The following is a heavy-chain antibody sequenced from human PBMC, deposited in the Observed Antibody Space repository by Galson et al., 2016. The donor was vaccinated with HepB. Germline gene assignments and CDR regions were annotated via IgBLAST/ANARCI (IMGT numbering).Heavy chain of an antibody. CDR1: GYVFATNW. J-gene: IGHJ6*03. V-gene: IGHV5-10-1*01. CDR3: AREFTTGFPDLYYSYYMDL. CDR2: IDPTDSYT. D-gene: IGHD1-1*01. Sequence: QSGAEVKEPGESLRISCKGSGYVFATNWISWVRQMPGKGLEWMGRIDPTDSYTKYSPAFQGHITISTDKSINTTYLHWTSLKASDTGFYFCAREFTTGFPDLYYSYYMDLWGEGTTVTVSS.